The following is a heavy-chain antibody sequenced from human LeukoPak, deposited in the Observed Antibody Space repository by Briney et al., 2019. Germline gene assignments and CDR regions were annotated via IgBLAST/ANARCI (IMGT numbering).Heavy chain of an antibody. V-gene: IGHV5-51*01. CDR3: ATTYYYDSSGPPYYFDY. CDR2: IYPGDSDT. D-gene: IGHD3-22*01. Sequence: GESLKISCKGSGYSFTSYWIGWVRQMPGKGLEWMGIIYPGDSDTRYSPSFQGQVTISADKSISTADLQWSSLKASDTAMYYCATTYYYDSSGPPYYFDYWGQGTLVTVSS. CDR1: GYSFTSYW. J-gene: IGHJ4*02.